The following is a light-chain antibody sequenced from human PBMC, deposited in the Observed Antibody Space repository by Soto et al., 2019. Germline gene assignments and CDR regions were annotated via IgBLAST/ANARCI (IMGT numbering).Light chain of an antibody. CDR2: DVS. CDR3: CSYAGSYTSRV. V-gene: IGLV2-11*01. CDR1: SSDVGGYNY. J-gene: IGLJ3*02. Sequence: QSVLTQPRSVSGSPGQSVTISCTGTSSDVGGYNYVSWYQQHPGKAPKLMIYDVSKRPSGVPDRFSGSKSGNTASLTISGLQDEDEADYYCCSYAGSYTSRVFGGGTKLTVL.